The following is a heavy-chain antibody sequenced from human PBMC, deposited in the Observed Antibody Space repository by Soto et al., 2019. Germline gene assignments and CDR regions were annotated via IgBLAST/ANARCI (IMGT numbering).Heavy chain of an antibody. CDR1: GGSISSYY. CDR3: ARYSSKNWFDP. J-gene: IGHJ5*02. V-gene: IGHV4-59*01. D-gene: IGHD6-13*01. Sequence: SETLSLTCTVSGGSISSYYWSWIRQPPGKGLEWIGYIYYSGSTNYNPSLKSRVTISVDTSKNQFSLKLSSVTAADTAVYYCARYSSKNWFDPWGQGTLVTVSS. CDR2: IYYSGST.